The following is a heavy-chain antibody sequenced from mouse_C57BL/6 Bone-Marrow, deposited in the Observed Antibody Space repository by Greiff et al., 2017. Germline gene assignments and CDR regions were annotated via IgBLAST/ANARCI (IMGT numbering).Heavy chain of an antibody. D-gene: IGHD2-1*01. V-gene: IGHV3-6*01. CDR3: ARGGYGNYPLAY. CDR1: GYSITSGYY. J-gene: IGHJ3*01. Sequence: ESGPGLVKPSQSLSLTCSVTGYSITSGYYWNWIRQFPGNKLEWMGYISYDGSNNYNPSLKNRISITRDTSKNQFFLKLNSVNTEDTATYYCARGGYGNYPLAYWGQGTLVTVSA. CDR2: ISYDGSN.